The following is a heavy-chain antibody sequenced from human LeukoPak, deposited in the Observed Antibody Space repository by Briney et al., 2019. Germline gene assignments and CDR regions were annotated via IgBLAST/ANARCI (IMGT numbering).Heavy chain of an antibody. V-gene: IGHV1-2*02. J-gene: IGHJ4*02. CDR2: INPNSGDT. CDR1: GYTFTGYY. CDR3: ARVPRRLSYYFDY. Sequence: ASVKVSCKASGYTFTGYYMHWVRQAPGQGLEWMGWINPNSGDTNYAQEFQGRVTMTRDTSISTAYMELSRLRSDDTAVFYCARVPRRLSYYFDYWGRGTLVTVSS.